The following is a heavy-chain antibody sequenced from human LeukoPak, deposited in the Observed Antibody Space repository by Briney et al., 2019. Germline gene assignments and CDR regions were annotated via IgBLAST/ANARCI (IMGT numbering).Heavy chain of an antibody. CDR1: GFSFSSHG. V-gene: IGHV3-30*02. J-gene: IGHJ4*02. CDR3: AKDGSGSSFVDH. Sequence: PPGGSLRLSCEASGFSFSSHGMHWVRQAPGKGLEWVAFIRYDGNNQYYADSVKGRFTFSRVNSRKTLYLQMNSLRAEDTAVYYCAKDGSGSSFVDHWGQGTLVTVTS. CDR2: IRYDGNNQ. D-gene: IGHD1-26*01.